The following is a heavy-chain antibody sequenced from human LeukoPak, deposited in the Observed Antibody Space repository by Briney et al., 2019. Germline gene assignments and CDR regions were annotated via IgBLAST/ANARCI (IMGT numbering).Heavy chain of an antibody. D-gene: IGHD1-26*01. J-gene: IGHJ4*02. CDR2: INWNGGST. CDR3: ARDEKVGATSPLDY. V-gene: IGHV3-20*04. Sequence: GGSLRLSCAASGFTFSSYAMSWVRQAPGKGLEWVSGINWNGGSTGYADSVKGRFTISRDNPKNSLYLQMNRLRAEDTALYYCARDEKVGATSPLDYWGQGTLVTVSS. CDR1: GFTFSSYA.